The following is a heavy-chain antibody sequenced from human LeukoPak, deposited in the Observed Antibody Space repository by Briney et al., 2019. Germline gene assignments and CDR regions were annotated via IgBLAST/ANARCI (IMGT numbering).Heavy chain of an antibody. V-gene: IGHV4-59*01. CDR1: GGSISSYY. J-gene: IGHJ4*02. D-gene: IGHD3-22*01. Sequence: SETLSLTCTVSGGSISSYYWSWLRQPPGKGLEGIGYIYYSGSTNYNPSLKSRVTISVDTSKNQFSLKLSSVTAADTAVYYCARVPRYYDSSGYVDYWGQGTLVTVSS. CDR3: ARVPRYYDSSGYVDY. CDR2: IYYSGST.